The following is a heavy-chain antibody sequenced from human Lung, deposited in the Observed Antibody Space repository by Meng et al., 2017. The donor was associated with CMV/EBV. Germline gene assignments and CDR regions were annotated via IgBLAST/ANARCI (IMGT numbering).Heavy chain of an antibody. D-gene: IGHD3-16*01. CDR2: IFSNDDK. V-gene: IGHV2-26*01. Sequence: SGPXLVXPTETLTLTCTVSGFSLSNARMGVSWIRQPPGKALEWLAHIFSNDDKSYSTSLKSRLTISKDTSKSQVVLTMTNMDPVDTATYYCARIWGAAPYNWFDPXGQGXLVTVSS. CDR1: GFSLSNARMG. J-gene: IGHJ5*02. CDR3: ARIWGAAPYNWFDP.